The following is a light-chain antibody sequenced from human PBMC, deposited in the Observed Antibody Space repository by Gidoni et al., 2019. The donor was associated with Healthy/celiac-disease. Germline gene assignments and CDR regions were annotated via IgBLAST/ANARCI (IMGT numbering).Light chain of an antibody. CDR2: DTS. V-gene: IGLV7-46*01. J-gene: IGLJ1*01. Sequence: QAVVTQEPQLTVSTGGTVALTGGSSTGAVTSGHDPYWFPQKPGQAPRTLIYDTSNKHSWTPARFSGSLLGGKAALTLSGAQPEDEAEYYCLLSYSGAHVFGTGTKVTVL. CDR3: LLSYSGAHV. CDR1: TGAVTSGHD.